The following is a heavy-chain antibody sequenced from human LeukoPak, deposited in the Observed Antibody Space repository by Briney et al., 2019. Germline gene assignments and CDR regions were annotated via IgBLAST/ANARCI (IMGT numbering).Heavy chain of an antibody. CDR1: GYTFTSYG. Sequence: ASVKVSCKASGYTFTSYGISWVRQAPGQGLEWMGWISAYNGNTNYAQKLQGRVTMTTDTSTGTAYMELRSLRSDDTAVYYCARFDDGPYYFDYWGQGTLVTVSS. D-gene: IGHD3-9*01. CDR2: ISAYNGNT. CDR3: ARFDDGPYYFDY. V-gene: IGHV1-18*01. J-gene: IGHJ4*02.